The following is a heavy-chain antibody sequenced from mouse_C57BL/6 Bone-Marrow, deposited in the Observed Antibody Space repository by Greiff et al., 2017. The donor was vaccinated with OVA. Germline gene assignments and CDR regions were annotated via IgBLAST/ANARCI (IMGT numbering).Heavy chain of an antibody. CDR2: ISSGGDYI. Sequence: EVKLVDSGEGLVKPGGSLKLSCAASGFTFSSYAMSWVRQTPEKRLEWVAYISSGGDYIYYADTVKGRFTISRDNARNTLYLQMSSLKSEDTAMYDCTRDYYGSPWFAYWGQGTLVTVSA. D-gene: IGHD1-1*01. V-gene: IGHV5-9-1*02. CDR3: TRDYYGSPWFAY. J-gene: IGHJ3*01. CDR1: GFTFSSYA.